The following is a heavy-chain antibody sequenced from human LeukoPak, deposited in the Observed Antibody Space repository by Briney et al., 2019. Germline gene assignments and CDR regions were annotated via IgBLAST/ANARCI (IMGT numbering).Heavy chain of an antibody. Sequence: GGSLRLSCTASGFTFGDYAMSWVRQAPGKGLEWVGFIRSKAYGGTTEYAASVKGRFTISRDDSKSIAYLQMNSLKTEDTAVYYCTASIAVAGLFDYWGQGTLVTASS. CDR1: GFTFGDYA. D-gene: IGHD6-19*01. CDR3: TASIAVAGLFDY. CDR2: IRSKAYGGTT. V-gene: IGHV3-49*04. J-gene: IGHJ4*02.